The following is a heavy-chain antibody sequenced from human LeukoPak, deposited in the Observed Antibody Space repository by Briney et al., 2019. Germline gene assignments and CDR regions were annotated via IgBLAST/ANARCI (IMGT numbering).Heavy chain of an antibody. CDR3: ARDDYGDPWYFDL. V-gene: IGHV3-21*01. Sequence: PGRSLRLSCAASGFTFSSYSMNWVRQAPGKGLEWVSSISSSSSYIYYADSVKGRFTISRDNAKNSLYLQMNSLRAEDTAVYYCARDDYGDPWYFDLWGRGTLVTVSS. J-gene: IGHJ2*01. D-gene: IGHD4-17*01. CDR2: ISSSSSYI. CDR1: GFTFSSYS.